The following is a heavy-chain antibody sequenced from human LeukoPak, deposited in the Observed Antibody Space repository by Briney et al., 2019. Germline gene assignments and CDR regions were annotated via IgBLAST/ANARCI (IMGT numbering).Heavy chain of an antibody. CDR3: ARGALPYDFWSGYRFPPTY. CDR2: MNPNSGNT. D-gene: IGHD3-3*01. CDR1: GYTFTSYD. Sequence: GASVKVSCKASGYTFTSYDINWVRQATGQGLEWMGWMNPNSGNTGYAQKFQGRVTMTRNTSISTAYMELSSLRSEDAAVYYCARGALPYDFWSGYRFPPTYWGQGTLVTVSS. J-gene: IGHJ4*02. V-gene: IGHV1-8*01.